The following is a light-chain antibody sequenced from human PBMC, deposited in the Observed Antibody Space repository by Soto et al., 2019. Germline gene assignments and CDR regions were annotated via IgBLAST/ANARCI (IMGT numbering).Light chain of an antibody. Sequence: QYALTQPESVSGSPGQSITISCTGTSRDVGGYNYVSWYQQHQGKAHKLMIYDVSNRPSGVSIRFSGSKSGNTASLTISGLQAEDEADYYGSSYISSSTYVFGTGTKVTVL. CDR1: SRDVGGYNY. CDR2: DVS. V-gene: IGLV2-14*01. CDR3: SSYISSSTYV. J-gene: IGLJ1*01.